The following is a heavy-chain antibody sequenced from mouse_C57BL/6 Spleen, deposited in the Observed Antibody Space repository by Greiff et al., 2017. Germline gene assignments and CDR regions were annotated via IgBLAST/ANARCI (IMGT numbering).Heavy chain of an antibody. CDR1: GFTFSSYG. V-gene: IGHV5-6*01. CDR3: ARHESGWFAY. Sequence: VQLKESGGDLVKPGGSLKLSCAASGFTFSSYGMSWVRQTPDKRLEWVATISSGGSYTYYPDSVKGRFTISRDNAKNTLYLQMSSLKSEDTAMYYCARHESGWFAYWGQGTLVTVSA. J-gene: IGHJ3*01. CDR2: ISSGGSYT. D-gene: IGHD3-2*02.